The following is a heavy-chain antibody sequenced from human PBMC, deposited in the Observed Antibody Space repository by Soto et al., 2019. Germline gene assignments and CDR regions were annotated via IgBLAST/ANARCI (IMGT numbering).Heavy chain of an antibody. D-gene: IGHD3-9*01. CDR2: IWYDGSNK. CDR3: AREDDILTGYYKGMDV. J-gene: IGHJ6*02. Sequence: QVQLVESGGGVVQPGRSLRLSCAASGFTFSSYGMHWVRQAPGKGLEWVAVIWYDGSNKYYADSVKGRFTISRDNSKNTLYLQMNSLGAEDTAVYYCAREDDILTGYYKGMDVWGQGTTVTVSS. V-gene: IGHV3-33*01. CDR1: GFTFSSYG.